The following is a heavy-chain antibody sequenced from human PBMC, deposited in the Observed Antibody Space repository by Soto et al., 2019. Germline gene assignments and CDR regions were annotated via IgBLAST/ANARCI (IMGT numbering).Heavy chain of an antibody. D-gene: IGHD2-21*01. CDR3: ARATAYCGRTDCYPFDF. J-gene: IGHJ4*02. CDR2: FYTSGAT. CDR1: GGSISGGDYY. V-gene: IGHV4-30-4*01. Sequence: QVHLQESGPGLVRPSQTLSLTCIVSGGSISGGDYYWSWIRQPPGKGLEWIGHFYTSGATYFNPSLMSRVSMSVDKSRNQFSLNLRSVTAADTAVYYCARATAYCGRTDCYPFDFWGQGTLVTVSS.